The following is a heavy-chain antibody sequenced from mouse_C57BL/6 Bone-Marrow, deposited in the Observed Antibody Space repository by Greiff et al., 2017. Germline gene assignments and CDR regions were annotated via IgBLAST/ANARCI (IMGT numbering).Heavy chain of an antibody. Sequence: QVQLKESGAELVRPGASVKLSCKASGYTFTDYYINWVKQRPGQGLEWIARIYPGSGNTYYNEKFEGKATLTAEKSSSTAYMQLSSLTSEDSAVYFCARSPYYYGSSPYYYAMDYWGQGTSVTVSS. CDR1: GYTFTDYY. D-gene: IGHD1-1*01. CDR2: IYPGSGNT. CDR3: ARSPYYYGSSPYYYAMDY. V-gene: IGHV1-76*01. J-gene: IGHJ4*01.